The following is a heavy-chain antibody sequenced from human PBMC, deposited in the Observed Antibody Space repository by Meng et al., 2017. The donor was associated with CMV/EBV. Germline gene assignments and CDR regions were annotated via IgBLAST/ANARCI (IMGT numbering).Heavy chain of an antibody. D-gene: IGHD2-2*01. J-gene: IGHJ3*02. CDR2: IKQDGSEK. Sequence: GESLKISCAASGFTFSSYWMSWVRQAPGKGLEWVANIKQDGSEKYYVDSVKGRFTISRDNAKNSLYLQMNSLRAEDTAVYYCARNYVPAAISGDAFDIWGQGTMVTVSS. V-gene: IGHV3-7*01. CDR1: GFTFSSYW. CDR3: ARNYVPAAISGDAFDI.